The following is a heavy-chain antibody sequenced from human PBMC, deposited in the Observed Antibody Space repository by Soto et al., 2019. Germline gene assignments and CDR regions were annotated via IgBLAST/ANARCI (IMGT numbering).Heavy chain of an antibody. D-gene: IGHD5-12*01. Sequence: EVQLLESGGGLAQPGGSLRLSCVCSGFTFTNYAMSWVRQAPGKGLEWVSAFSGSGGITYYADSVKGRFTISRDNSKNTLYLQMDSLRAEDTAVYYCAKDSGYDYYYYHMDVWGRGTTVSVSS. CDR1: GFTFTNYA. CDR2: FSGSGGIT. V-gene: IGHV3-23*01. CDR3: AKDSGYDYYYYHMDV. J-gene: IGHJ6*02.